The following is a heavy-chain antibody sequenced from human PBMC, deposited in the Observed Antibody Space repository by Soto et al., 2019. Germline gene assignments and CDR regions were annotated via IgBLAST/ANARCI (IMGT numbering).Heavy chain of an antibody. D-gene: IGHD1-26*01. J-gene: IGHJ4*02. CDR3: ARTRGTVGTQGFDY. Sequence: QVQLQQWGAGLLKPSETLSLTCAVYGGSFSGYYWSWIRQPPGKGLEWIGEINHSGSTNYNPSLTSRVTISVDTSKNQFSLKLSSVTAADTAVYYCARTRGTVGTQGFDYWGQGTLVTVSS. V-gene: IGHV4-34*01. CDR1: GGSFSGYY. CDR2: INHSGST.